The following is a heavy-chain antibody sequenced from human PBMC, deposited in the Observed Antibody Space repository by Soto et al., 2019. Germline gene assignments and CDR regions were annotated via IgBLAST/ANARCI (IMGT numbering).Heavy chain of an antibody. CDR3: AKVYSSGWYGYYGMDV. V-gene: IGHV3-23*01. J-gene: IGHJ6*02. D-gene: IGHD6-19*01. CDR1: GFTFSSYA. Sequence: GGSLRLSCAASGFTFSSYAMSWVRQAPGKGLEWVSTISNSGSSTYYADSVKGRFTISRDNSKNTLYLQMNSLRAEDTAVYYCAKVYSSGWYGYYGMDVWGQGTTVTVSS. CDR2: ISNSGSST.